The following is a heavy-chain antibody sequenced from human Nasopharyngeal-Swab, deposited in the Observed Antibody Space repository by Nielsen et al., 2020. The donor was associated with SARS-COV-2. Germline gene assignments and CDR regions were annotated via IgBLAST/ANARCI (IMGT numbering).Heavy chain of an antibody. Sequence: PETLSLTCTVSGGSISSYYWSWIRQPPGKGLEWIGYIYYSGSTNYNPSLKSRVTISVDTSKNQFSLKLSSVTAADTAVYYCARGGGLGYYDFWSGHSQTSDAFDIWGQGTMVTVSS. V-gene: IGHV4-59*01. CDR3: ARGGGLGYYDFWSGHSQTSDAFDI. J-gene: IGHJ3*02. D-gene: IGHD3-3*01. CDR2: IYYSGST. CDR1: GGSISSYY.